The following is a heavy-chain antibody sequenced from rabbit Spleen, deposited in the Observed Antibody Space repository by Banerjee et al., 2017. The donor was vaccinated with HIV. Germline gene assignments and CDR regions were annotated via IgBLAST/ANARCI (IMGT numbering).Heavy chain of an antibody. CDR2: IDPLFGST. Sequence: QEQLVESGGGLVQPGGSLKLSCKASGFDFSSYGVSWVRQPPGKGLEWIGYIDPLFGSTYYANWVNGRFSISRENTQNTVYLQQNSLTAADTATYFCVRDPAGYDGFGPFCFNLWGPGTLVTVS. CDR3: VRDPAGYDGFGPFCFNL. J-gene: IGHJ4*01. CDR1: GFDFSSYG. V-gene: IGHV1S47*01. D-gene: IGHD4-2*01.